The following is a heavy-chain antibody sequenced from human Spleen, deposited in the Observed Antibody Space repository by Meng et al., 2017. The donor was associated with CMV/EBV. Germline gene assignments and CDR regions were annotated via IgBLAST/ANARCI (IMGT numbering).Heavy chain of an antibody. Sequence: ASGGTISRFAISWVRQAPGQGLEWMGGSLPILGTANYAQKFQGRVTMSTDESTSTAHMDLRSLKSGDTAVYYCARVVYAPPRGFDLWGQGTLVTVSS. J-gene: IGHJ5*02. CDR3: ARVVYAPPRGFDL. CDR2: SLPILGTA. D-gene: IGHD5/OR15-5a*01. V-gene: IGHV1-69*05. CDR1: GGTISRFA.